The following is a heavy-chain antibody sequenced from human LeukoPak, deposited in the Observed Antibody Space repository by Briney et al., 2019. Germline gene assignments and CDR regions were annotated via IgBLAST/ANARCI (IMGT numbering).Heavy chain of an antibody. Sequence: GSLRLSCAVSGFTFSYYSMHWVRQAPGKGLEWIGEIYHSGSTNYNPSLKSRVTISVDKSKNQFSLKLSSVTAADTAVYYCARVVVVVPAALIYYYGMDVWGQGTTVTVSS. CDR1: GFTFSYYS. V-gene: IGHV4-4*02. CDR3: ARVVVVVPAALIYYYGMDV. J-gene: IGHJ6*02. D-gene: IGHD2-2*01. CDR2: IYHSGST.